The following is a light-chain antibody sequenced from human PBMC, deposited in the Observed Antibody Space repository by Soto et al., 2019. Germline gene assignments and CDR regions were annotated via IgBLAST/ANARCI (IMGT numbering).Light chain of an antibody. CDR2: DVN. CDR1: SSDVGDYNY. J-gene: IGLJ2*01. CDR3: NSYTSSSSVV. Sequence: QSALTQPASVSGSPGQSITISCAGTSSDVGDYNYVSWYQQHPGKAPKLMIYDVNNRPSGVSYRFSGSKSGNTASLTISRLLAEDEADYYCNSYTSSSSVVFGGGTKLTVL. V-gene: IGLV2-14*03.